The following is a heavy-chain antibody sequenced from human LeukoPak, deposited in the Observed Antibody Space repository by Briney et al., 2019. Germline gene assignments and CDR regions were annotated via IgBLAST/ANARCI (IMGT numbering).Heavy chain of an antibody. V-gene: IGHV3-21*01. J-gene: IGHJ2*01. Sequence: GGSLRLSCAASGFTFSSYSMNWVRQAPGKGLEWVSSISSSSSYIYYADSVKGRFTISRDNAKNSLHLQMNSLRAEDTAVYYCARECYGDYDWYFYLWGRGTLVTVS. D-gene: IGHD4-17*01. CDR1: GFTFSSYS. CDR3: ARECYGDYDWYFYL. CDR2: ISSSSSYI.